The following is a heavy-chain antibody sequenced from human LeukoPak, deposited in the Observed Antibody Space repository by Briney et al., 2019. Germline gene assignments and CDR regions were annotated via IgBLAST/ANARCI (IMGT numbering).Heavy chain of an antibody. CDR1: GGTFSSYA. D-gene: IGHD4-11*01. J-gene: IGHJ4*02. V-gene: IGHV1-69*01. CDR2: IIPIFGTA. CDR3: ARGLTTVTTMGYFDY. Sequence: SVKVSCKASGGTFSSYAISWVRQAPGQGLEWMGGIIPIFGTANYAQKFQGRVTITADESTSTAYMELSSLRSEDTAVYYCARGLTTVTTMGYFDYWGQGTLVTVSS.